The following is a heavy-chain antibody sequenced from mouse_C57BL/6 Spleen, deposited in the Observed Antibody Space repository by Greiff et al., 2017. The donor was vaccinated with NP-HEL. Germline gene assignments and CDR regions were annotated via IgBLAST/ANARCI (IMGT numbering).Heavy chain of an antibody. Sequence: VQLQQSGPELVKPGASVKISCKASGYTFTDYYMNWVKQSHGKSLEWIGDINPKNGGTSYNQKFKGKATLPVDKSSSTAYMELRSLTSEDSAVYYCARSGGIYYGNYYAMDYWGQGTSVTVSS. CDR3: ARSGGIYYGNYYAMDY. CDR1: GYTFTDYY. D-gene: IGHD2-1*01. J-gene: IGHJ4*01. V-gene: IGHV1-26*01. CDR2: INPKNGGT.